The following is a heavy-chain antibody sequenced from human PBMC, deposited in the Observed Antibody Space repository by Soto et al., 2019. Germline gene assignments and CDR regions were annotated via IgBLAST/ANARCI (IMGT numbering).Heavy chain of an antibody. J-gene: IGHJ3*02. Sequence: QVPLVQSGAEVKQPGASVKVSCKSSGYTFTHYAMHWVRQAPGQGLEWLGWINTDKGNTAFSPKFQGRVSITMDTSASTAYVALSSLISEDTAVYYCARQGDSRILRDTFDIWGQGTVVTVAS. CDR1: GYTFTHYA. CDR2: INTDKGNT. CDR3: ARQGDSRILRDTFDI. D-gene: IGHD2-8*01. V-gene: IGHV1-3*04.